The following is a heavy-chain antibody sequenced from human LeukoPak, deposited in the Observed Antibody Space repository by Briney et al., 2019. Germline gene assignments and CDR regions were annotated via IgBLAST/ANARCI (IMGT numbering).Heavy chain of an antibody. D-gene: IGHD3-10*01. CDR1: GYTLSNHA. J-gene: IGHJ4*02. CDR2: ISADNGNT. Sequence: ASVKVSCKGSGYTLSNHAFSWVRQAPGQGLEWMGWISADNGNTNHAQKLQGRATLTTDTSTSTAYMELRSLRSDDTAVYYCARHFYGSGTYYHFDYWGQGTLVTVSS. V-gene: IGHV1-18*04. CDR3: ARHFYGSGTYYHFDY.